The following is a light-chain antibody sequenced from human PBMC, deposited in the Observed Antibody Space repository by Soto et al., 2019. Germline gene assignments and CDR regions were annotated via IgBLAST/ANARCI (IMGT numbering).Light chain of an antibody. CDR2: GNS. CDR3: QSDDSMLSAL. Sequence: QSVLTQPPSVSGAPGQRVTISCTGSSSNIGAGYDVHWYQQLPGTAPKLLIYGNSNRPSGVPDRFSGSKSGTSASLAITWLQGEDAADYCCQSDDSMLSALFGGGTKLTVL. CDR1: SSNIGAGYD. V-gene: IGLV1-40*01. J-gene: IGLJ3*02.